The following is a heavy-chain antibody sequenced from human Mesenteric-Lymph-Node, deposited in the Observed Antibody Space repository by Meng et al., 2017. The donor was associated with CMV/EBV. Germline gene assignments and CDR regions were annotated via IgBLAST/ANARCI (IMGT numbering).Heavy chain of an antibody. CDR1: GFRFSDYT. J-gene: IGHJ6*02. V-gene: IGHV3-49*04. CDR2: IRGKAYGGTT. CDR3: IATYCGGDCNPDYGLDV. D-gene: IGHD2-21*01. Sequence: GGSLRLSCSASGFRFSDYTMSWVRQAPGKGLEWVGFIRGKAYGGTTVYAASVKGRFTISRDDSKSIAYLQMNSLKSEDTAVYYCIATYCGGDCNPDYGLDVWGQGTTVTVSS.